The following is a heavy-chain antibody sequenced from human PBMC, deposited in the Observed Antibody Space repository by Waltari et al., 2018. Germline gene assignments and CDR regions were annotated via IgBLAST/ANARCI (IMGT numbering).Heavy chain of an antibody. V-gene: IGHV4-38-2*01. J-gene: IGHJ6*03. CDR2: IYHSGST. CDR1: GYSISSGYY. CDR3: AGGRGPNYYYMDV. Sequence: QVQLQESGPGLVKPSETLSLTCAVSGYSISSGYYWGWIRQPPGKGLEWIGSIYHSGSTNYNPALKSRVTISVDTSKNQFSLKLSSVTAADTAVYYCAGGRGPNYYYMDVWGKGTTVTVSS. D-gene: IGHD1-1*01.